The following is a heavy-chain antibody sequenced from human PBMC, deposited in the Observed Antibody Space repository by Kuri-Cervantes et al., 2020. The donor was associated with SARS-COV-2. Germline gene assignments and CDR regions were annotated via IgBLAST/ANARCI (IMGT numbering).Heavy chain of an antibody. D-gene: IGHD7-27*01. CDR1: GFTFSSYA. CDR3: ARHRSGDRYYYYYMDV. CDR2: IYHSGST. J-gene: IGHJ6*03. Sequence: GSLRLSCAASGFTFSSYAMSWVRQAPGKGLEWIGSIYHSGSTYYNPSLKSRVTISVDTSKNQFSLKLSSVTAADTAVYYCARHRSGDRYYYYYMDVWGKGTTVTVSS. V-gene: IGHV4-38-2*01.